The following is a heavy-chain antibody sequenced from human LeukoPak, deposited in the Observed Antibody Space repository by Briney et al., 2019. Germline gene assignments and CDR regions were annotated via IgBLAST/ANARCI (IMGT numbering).Heavy chain of an antibody. Sequence: GGSLRLSCAASGFTFSSYEMNWVRQAPGKGLEWVSYISSSGSTKYYADSVKGRITISRDNAKNSLYLQMNSLRAEDTAVYYCARAAAGTGVASYFDYWGQGTLVTVSS. CDR3: ARAAAGTGVASYFDY. D-gene: IGHD6-19*01. J-gene: IGHJ4*02. CDR1: GFTFSSYE. V-gene: IGHV3-48*03. CDR2: ISSSGSTK.